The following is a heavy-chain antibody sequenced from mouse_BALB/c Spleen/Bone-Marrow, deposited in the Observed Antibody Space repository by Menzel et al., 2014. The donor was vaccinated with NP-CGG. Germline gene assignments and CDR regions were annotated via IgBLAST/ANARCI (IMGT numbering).Heavy chain of an antibody. J-gene: IGHJ2*01. CDR3: ARGGISIDY. CDR2: IYPGDDDT. Sequence: VQRVESGAELVRPGSSVKISCKASGYAFSIYWMNWVKQRPGQGLEWIGQIYPGDDDTDYNGKFKGKATLTADRSSSTAYMQLNSLTPEDSAVYFCARGGISIDYWGQGTTPTVSS. CDR1: GYAFSIYW. V-gene: IGHV1-80*01.